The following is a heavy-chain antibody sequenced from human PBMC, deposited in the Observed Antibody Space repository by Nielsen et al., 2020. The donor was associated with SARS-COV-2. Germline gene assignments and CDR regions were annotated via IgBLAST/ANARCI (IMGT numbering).Heavy chain of an antibody. CDR2: IIPIFGTA. J-gene: IGHJ3*02. D-gene: IGHD5-18*01. CDR3: AREIYSYGPEEAFDI. Sequence: SVQVSCKASGGTFSSFAISWVRQAPGQGLEWMGGIIPIFGTANYAQKFQGRVTITADKSTSTDYMELSSLRSEDTAVYYCAREIYSYGPEEAFDIWGQGTMVTVSS. CDR1: GGTFSSFA. V-gene: IGHV1-69*06.